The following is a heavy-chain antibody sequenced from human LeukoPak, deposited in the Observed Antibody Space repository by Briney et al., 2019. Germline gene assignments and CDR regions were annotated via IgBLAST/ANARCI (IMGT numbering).Heavy chain of an antibody. J-gene: IGHJ4*02. CDR2: IIPIFGTA. D-gene: IGHD3-22*01. Sequence: ASVKVSCKASGGTFSSYAISWVRQAPGQGLEWMGGIIPIFGTANYAQKFQGRVTITADKSTSTAYMELSGLRSEDTAVYYCAREDRLAVYYDRSALHYFVQGNLVTVSS. CDR1: GGTFSSYA. CDR3: AREDRLAVYYDRSALHY. V-gene: IGHV1-69*06.